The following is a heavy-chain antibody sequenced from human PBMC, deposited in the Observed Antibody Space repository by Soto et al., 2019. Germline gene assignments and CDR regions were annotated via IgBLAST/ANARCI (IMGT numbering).Heavy chain of an antibody. CDR1: GFTFSSYA. J-gene: IGHJ6*02. CDR2: ISGSGGST. V-gene: IGHV3-23*01. D-gene: IGHD2-15*01. Sequence: GGTLRLSCAASGFTFSSYAMSWVRQAPGKGLEWVTAISGSGGSTYYADSVKGRFTISRDNSKNTLYLQMNSLRAEDTAVYYCAKDQPPVVAAAYYYYGMDVWGQGTTVTVSS. CDR3: AKDQPPVVAAAYYYYGMDV.